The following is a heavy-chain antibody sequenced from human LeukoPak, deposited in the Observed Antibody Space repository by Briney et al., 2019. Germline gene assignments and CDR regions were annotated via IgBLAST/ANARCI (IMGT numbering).Heavy chain of an antibody. Sequence: GGSLRLSCTASGFTFNYGMNWVRQAPGKGLEWVSYISSTGTRITYADSVRGRFTISRDNAKNSLHLQMDSLRAEDTAVYYWARESPALDYWGQGTLVTVSS. V-gene: IGHV3-48*01. CDR3: ARESPALDY. J-gene: IGHJ4*02. CDR1: GFTFNYG. CDR2: ISSTGTRI.